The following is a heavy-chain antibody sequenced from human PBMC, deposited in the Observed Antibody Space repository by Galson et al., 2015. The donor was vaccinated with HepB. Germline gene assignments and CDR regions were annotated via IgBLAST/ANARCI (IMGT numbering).Heavy chain of an antibody. D-gene: IGHD3-10*01. Sequence: SLRLSCAASGFTFSSYGMHWVRQAPGRGLEWGAVISYDGSNKYYADSVKGRFTISRDNSKNTPYVQMNSLRAEDTAVYYCAKETFSFGDLPSSGMDVWGQGTTVIVSS. CDR3: AKETFSFGDLPSSGMDV. J-gene: IGHJ6*02. CDR1: GFTFSSYG. V-gene: IGHV3-30*18. CDR2: ISYDGSNK.